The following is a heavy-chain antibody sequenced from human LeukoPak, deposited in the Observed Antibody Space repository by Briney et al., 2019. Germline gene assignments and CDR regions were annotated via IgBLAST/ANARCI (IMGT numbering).Heavy chain of an antibody. J-gene: IGHJ4*02. D-gene: IGHD3-9*01. CDR1: AFTFSNTW. CDR2: IKEDGNEK. CDR3: AKGRYYNILTGYPRQYYFDY. V-gene: IGHV3-7*01. Sequence: PGGSLRLSCVASAFTFSNTWMSWVRQAPGTGLEWVANIKEDGNEKYYVDSVKGRFTISRDKSKNTLYLQMNSLRTEDTAVYYCAKGRYYNILTGYPRQYYFDYWGQGTLVTVSS.